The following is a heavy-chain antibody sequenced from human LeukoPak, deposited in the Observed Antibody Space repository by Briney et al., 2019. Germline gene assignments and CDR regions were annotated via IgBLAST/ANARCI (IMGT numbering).Heavy chain of an antibody. J-gene: IGHJ4*02. Sequence: TSETLSLTCTVSGGSISSYYWSWIRQPPGKGLEWIGYIYYSGSTNYNPSLKSRVTISVDTSKNQFSLKLSSVTAADTAVNYCARALFWYFDYWGQGTLVTVSS. CDR1: GGSISSYY. V-gene: IGHV4-59*01. CDR3: ARALFWYFDY. CDR2: IYYSGST. D-gene: IGHD2/OR15-2a*01.